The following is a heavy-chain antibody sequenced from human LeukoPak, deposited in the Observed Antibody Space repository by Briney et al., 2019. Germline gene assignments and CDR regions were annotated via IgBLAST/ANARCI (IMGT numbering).Heavy chain of an antibody. CDR3: ARDTVPTPPDY. CDR2: ISAYSGNT. V-gene: IGHV1-18*01. Sequence: GASVKVSCKASGYTFTSYGISWVRQAPGQGLEWMGWISAYSGNTNYAQKFHDRVTMTTDTSTSTAYMELRSLSSDDTAIYYCARDTVPTPPDYWGQGTLVTVSS. J-gene: IGHJ4*02. CDR1: GYTFTSYG. D-gene: IGHD4-17*01.